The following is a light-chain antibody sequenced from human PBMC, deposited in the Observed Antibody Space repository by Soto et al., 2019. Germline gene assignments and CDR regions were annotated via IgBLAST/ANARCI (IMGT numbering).Light chain of an antibody. CDR2: GAS. J-gene: IGKJ2*02. CDR1: QSISIN. CDR3: QQYDNWPPCT. V-gene: IGKV3-15*01. Sequence: EIVMTQSPATLSVSPGERATLSCRASQSISINLAWYQQKPGQAPRLLLYGASTRATGVPGRFSGSGSGTEFTLTISSLQSEDFAVYYCQQYDNWPPCTFGQGTKLEIK.